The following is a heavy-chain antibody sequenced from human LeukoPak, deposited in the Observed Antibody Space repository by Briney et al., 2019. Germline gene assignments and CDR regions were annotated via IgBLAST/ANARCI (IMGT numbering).Heavy chain of an antibody. CDR1: GYSISSGYY. CDR3: ARESGYYDSSGYHDAFDI. D-gene: IGHD3-22*01. V-gene: IGHV4-38-2*02. J-gene: IGHJ3*02. Sequence: SETLSLTCTASGYSISSGYYWGWIRQPPGKGLEWIGSIYHSGSTYYNPSLKSRVTISVDTSKNQFSLKLSSVTAADTAVYYCARESGYYDSSGYHDAFDIWGQGTMVTVSS. CDR2: IYHSGST.